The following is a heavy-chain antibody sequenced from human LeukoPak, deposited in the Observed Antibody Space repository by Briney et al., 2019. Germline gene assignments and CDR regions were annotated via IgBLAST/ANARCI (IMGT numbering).Heavy chain of an antibody. CDR3: ARVRGPTVTTMYFNY. CDR1: GFIFRSHG. J-gene: IGHJ4*02. CDR2: ISPGGNTI. D-gene: IGHD4-17*01. V-gene: IGHV3-48*04. Sequence: GGSLRLSCAGSGFIFRSHGMIWVRQAPGRGLEWVSYISPGGNTIYYADSMKGRFTVSRDDAKNSLSLHMNSLRAEDTAVYYCARVRGPTVTTMYFNYWGQGTLVTVSS.